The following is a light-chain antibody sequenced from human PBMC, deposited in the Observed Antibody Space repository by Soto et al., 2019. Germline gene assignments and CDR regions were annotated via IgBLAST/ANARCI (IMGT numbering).Light chain of an antibody. CDR3: SSYTTTSTLWV. V-gene: IGLV2-14*01. Sequence: QSALTQPASVSGSPGQSITISCTGTSSDVGAYNYVSWYQQHPGKAPKLIISEVSNRPSGVSNRFSGSKSGNTASLTISGLQAEDEADYFCSSYTTTSTLWVFGGGTLLTVL. J-gene: IGLJ3*02. CDR2: EVS. CDR1: SSDVGAYNY.